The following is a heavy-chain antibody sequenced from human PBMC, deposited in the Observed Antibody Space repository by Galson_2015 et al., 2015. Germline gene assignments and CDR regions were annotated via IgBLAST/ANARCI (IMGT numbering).Heavy chain of an antibody. CDR2: IFPIFGTA. V-gene: IGHV1-69*13. Sequence: SVKVSCKASGGTFSSYAISWVRQAPGQGLEWMGGIFPIFGTANYAQKFQGRVTITADESTSTAYMELSSLRSEDTAVYYCARDMGKQFIPIVYGMDVWGQGTTVTVSS. D-gene: IGHD6-6*01. J-gene: IGHJ6*02. CDR1: GGTFSSYA. CDR3: ARDMGKQFIPIVYGMDV.